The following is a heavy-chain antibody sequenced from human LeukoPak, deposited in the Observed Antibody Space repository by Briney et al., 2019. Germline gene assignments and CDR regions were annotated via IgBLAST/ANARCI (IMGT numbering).Heavy chain of an antibody. V-gene: IGHV3-48*03. D-gene: IGHD2/OR15-2a*01. CDR1: GFTFSSYE. Sequence: TLRLSCAASGFTFSSYEMNTVREAPGPGLECFTDISSSATTIHYAASVTGRFTISRDNAQNSLYLQMNSLRAEDTALYYCTRDPSATIVILNSARGHGFDYWGQGTLVTVSS. CDR2: ISSSATTI. CDR3: TRDPSATIVILNSARGHGFDY. J-gene: IGHJ4*02.